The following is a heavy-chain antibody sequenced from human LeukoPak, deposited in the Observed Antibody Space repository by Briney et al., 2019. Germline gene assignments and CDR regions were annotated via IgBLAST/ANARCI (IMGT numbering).Heavy chain of an antibody. J-gene: IGHJ6*03. D-gene: IGHD6-13*01. Sequence: ASVKVSCKASGYNFTSYTLHWVRQAPGQRLEWMGWINTGKGHTKYSQMFQGRVTFTRDTSATTAYMELRSLRSDDTAVYYCAREIVAAAGKGDGYYYYYMDVWGKGTTVTVSS. CDR3: AREIVAAAGKGDGYYYYYMDV. CDR2: INTGKGHT. CDR1: GYNFTSYT. V-gene: IGHV1-3*04.